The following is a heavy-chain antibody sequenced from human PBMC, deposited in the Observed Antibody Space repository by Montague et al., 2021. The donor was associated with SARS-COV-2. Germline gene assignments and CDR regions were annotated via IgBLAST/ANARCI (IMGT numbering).Heavy chain of an antibody. CDR1: GFSLNTSGVG. CDR3: AHDDVGNRGFEF. D-gene: IGHD1-26*01. V-gene: IGHV2-5*01. J-gene: IGHJ4*02. Sequence: PALVKPTQTLTLTCTFSGFSLNTSGVGVTWVRQPPGKALEWLAFIYWNDYKHYSPSVKSRITITKDTYKNQLVLIMTNMDPVDTGTYYCAHDDVGNRGFEFWGQGTLVTVSS. CDR2: IYWNDYK.